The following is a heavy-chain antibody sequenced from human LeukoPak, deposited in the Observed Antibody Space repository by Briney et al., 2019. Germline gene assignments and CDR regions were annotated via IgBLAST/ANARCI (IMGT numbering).Heavy chain of an antibody. V-gene: IGHV4-61*02. CDR1: GGSISSGSYY. CDR2: IYTSGST. J-gene: IGHJ4*02. Sequence: SETLSLTRTVSGGSISSGSYYWSWIRQPAGKGLEWIGRIYTSGSTNYNPSLKSRVTISVDTSKNQFSLKLSSVTAADTAVYYCARDVDGYSSGWYTGGFDYWGQGTLVTVSS. CDR3: ARDVDGYSSGWYTGGFDY. D-gene: IGHD6-19*01.